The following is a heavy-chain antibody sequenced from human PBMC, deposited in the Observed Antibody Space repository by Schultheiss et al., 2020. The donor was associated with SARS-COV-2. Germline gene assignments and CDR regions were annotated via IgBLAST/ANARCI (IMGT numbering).Heavy chain of an antibody. CDR3: AREGGITISV. CDR1: GGSISSGTYY. Sequence: LRLSCTVSGGSISSGTYYWTWIRQHPGKGLEWIGYMSYSGSTYYNPSLKSRVTISVDTSKNQFSLKLSSVTAADTAVYYCAREGGITISVWGQGTLVTVSS. D-gene: IGHD3-9*01. J-gene: IGHJ4*02. CDR2: MSYSGST. V-gene: IGHV4-31*03.